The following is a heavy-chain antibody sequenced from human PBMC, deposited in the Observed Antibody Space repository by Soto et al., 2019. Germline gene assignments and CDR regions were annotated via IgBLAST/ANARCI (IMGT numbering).Heavy chain of an antibody. J-gene: IGHJ3*02. V-gene: IGHV1-69*13. CDR3: ARRRGGSQGGAFDI. D-gene: IGHD1-26*01. CDR2: IIPIFGTA. CDR1: GGTFSSYA. Sequence: SVKVSCKASGGTFSSYAISWVRQAPGQGLEWMGGIIPIFGTANYAQKFQGRVTITADESTSTAYMELSSLRSEDTAVYYCARRRGGSQGGAFDIWGQGTMVTVSS.